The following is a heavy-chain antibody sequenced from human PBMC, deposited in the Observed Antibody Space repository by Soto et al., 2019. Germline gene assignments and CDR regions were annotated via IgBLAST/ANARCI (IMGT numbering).Heavy chain of an antibody. D-gene: IGHD3-22*01. J-gene: IGHJ4*02. CDR3: AKLMYSNDRSGFSIDY. CDR1: GFTFSNYG. V-gene: IGHV3-30*18. Sequence: QAQLVESGGGVVQPGRSLRLSCAASGFTFSNYGMHWVRQAPGKGLDWVAFISYDGNNQYYADSVKGRFTISRDDSKNTLYLQVNSLRPEDTAVYYCAKLMYSNDRSGFSIDYWGQGTLVTVSS. CDR2: ISYDGNNQ.